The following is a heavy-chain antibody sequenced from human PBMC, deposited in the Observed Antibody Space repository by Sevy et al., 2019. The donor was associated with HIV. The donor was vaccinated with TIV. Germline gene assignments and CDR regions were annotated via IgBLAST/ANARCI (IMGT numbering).Heavy chain of an antibody. Sequence: ATVKVSCKASGYTFTSYYMHWVRQAPRQGLERTGMINPSGRTTSYAQKFQGRVTMTRDTSTSTVYMELSSLRSEDTAVYYCSRVEFYGDYGDYYGMDVWGQGTTVTVSS. V-gene: IGHV1-46*01. J-gene: IGHJ6*02. CDR2: INPSGRTT. D-gene: IGHD4-17*01. CDR3: SRVEFYGDYGDYYGMDV. CDR1: GYTFTSYY.